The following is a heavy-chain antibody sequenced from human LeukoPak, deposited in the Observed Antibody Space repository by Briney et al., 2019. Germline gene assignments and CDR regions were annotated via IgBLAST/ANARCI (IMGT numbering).Heavy chain of an antibody. Sequence: ASVKVSCKASGYTFTSYDINWVRQATGQGLEWMGWLNPNSGNTGYAQKFQGRVTMTRNTSISTAYMELSSLRSEDTAVYYCARGLGGAVAGTWGYYYYYGMDVWGQGTTVTVSS. CDR1: GYTFTSYD. J-gene: IGHJ6*02. CDR2: LNPNSGNT. V-gene: IGHV1-8*01. CDR3: ARGLGGAVAGTWGYYYYYGMDV. D-gene: IGHD6-19*01.